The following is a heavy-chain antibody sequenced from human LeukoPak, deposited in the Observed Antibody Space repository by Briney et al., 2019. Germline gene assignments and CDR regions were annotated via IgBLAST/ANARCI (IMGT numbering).Heavy chain of an antibody. V-gene: IGHV3-30*03. CDR2: ISYDGSGK. CDR3: ATRNDYYDSSGYYY. Sequence: GGTLRLSCAASGFTFSTYGMHWVRQAPGKGLEWVAVISYDGSGKYYADSVKGRFTISRDNSKNTLYLQMNSLRAEDTAVYYCATRNDYYDSSGYYYWGQGTLVTVSS. D-gene: IGHD3-22*01. J-gene: IGHJ4*02. CDR1: GFTFSTYG.